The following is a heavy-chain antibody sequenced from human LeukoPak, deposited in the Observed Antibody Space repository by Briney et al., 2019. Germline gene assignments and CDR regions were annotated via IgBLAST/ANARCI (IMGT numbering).Heavy chain of an antibody. D-gene: IGHD3-10*01. CDR1: GFTFSSYG. CDR2: IRYDGSNK. V-gene: IGHV3-30*02. CDR3: AKDYGSGSFRFGY. J-gene: IGHJ4*02. Sequence: GGSLRLSCAASGFTFSSYGMHWVRQAPGKGLEWVAFIRYDGSNKYYADSVKGRFTISRDNSKNTLYLQMNSLRTEDTAVYYCAKDYGSGSFRFGYWGQGTLVTVSS.